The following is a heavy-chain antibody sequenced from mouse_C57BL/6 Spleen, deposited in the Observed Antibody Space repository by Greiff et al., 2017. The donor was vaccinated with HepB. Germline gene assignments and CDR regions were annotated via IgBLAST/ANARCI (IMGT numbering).Heavy chain of an antibody. CDR3: ARGVGGGSLYAMDY. CDR1: GFTFSSYA. Sequence: EVKVVESGGGLVMPGGSLKLSCAASGFTFSSYAMSWVRQTPEKRLEWVATISDCGSYTYYPDNVKGRFTIPSDNAKNNLYLQMSHLKSEDTAMYYCARGVGGGSLYAMDYWGQGTSVTVSS. CDR2: ISDCGSYT. J-gene: IGHJ4*01. V-gene: IGHV5-4*03. D-gene: IGHD1-1*01.